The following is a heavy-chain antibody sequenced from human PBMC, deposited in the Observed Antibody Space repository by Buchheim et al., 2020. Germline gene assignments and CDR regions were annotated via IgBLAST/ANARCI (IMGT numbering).Heavy chain of an antibody. J-gene: IGHJ6*02. CDR3: ARGHCSSTSCDYYYYYGMDV. Sequence: QVQLVQSGAEVKKPGSSVKVSCKASGGTFSSYAISWVRQAPGQGLEWMGRIITILGIANYAQKFQGRVTITADKSTSTAYMELSSLRSEDTAVYYCARGHCSSTSCDYYYYYGMDVWGQGTT. CDR1: GGTFSSYA. D-gene: IGHD2-2*01. CDR2: IITILGIA. V-gene: IGHV1-69*04.